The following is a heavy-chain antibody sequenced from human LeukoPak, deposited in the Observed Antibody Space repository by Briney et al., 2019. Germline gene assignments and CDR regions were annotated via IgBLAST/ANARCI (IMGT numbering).Heavy chain of an antibody. D-gene: IGHD2-2*01. J-gene: IGHJ5*02. Sequence: PSETLSLTCSVSGDSISSRSYYWGWIRQPPGKGLEWSGSVSYSGSTYYNPSLKSRVAISVDTSKNQFSLKLSSVTAADTAVYYCAKHLWRTSTSPWFDPWGQGTLVTVSS. CDR2: VSYSGST. V-gene: IGHV4-39*01. CDR1: GDSISSRSYY. CDR3: AKHLWRTSTSPWFDP.